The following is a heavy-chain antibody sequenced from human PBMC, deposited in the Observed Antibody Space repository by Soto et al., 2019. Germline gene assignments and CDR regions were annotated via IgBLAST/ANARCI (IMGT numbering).Heavy chain of an antibody. Sequence: ASVKVSCKASGYTFTSYGISWVRQAPGQGLEWMGWISAYNGNTNYAQQLQGRVTMTTDTSTSTAYMELKSLRSDDTAVYYCAXKVVVVVAASIYYYYGMDVWGQGTTVTVSS. CDR1: GYTFTSYG. V-gene: IGHV1-18*01. D-gene: IGHD2-15*01. CDR2: ISAYNGNT. CDR3: AXKVVVVVAASIYYYYGMDV. J-gene: IGHJ6*02.